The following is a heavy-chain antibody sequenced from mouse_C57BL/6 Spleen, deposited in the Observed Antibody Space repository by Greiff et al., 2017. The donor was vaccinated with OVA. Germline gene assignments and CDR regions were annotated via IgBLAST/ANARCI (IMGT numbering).Heavy chain of an antibody. V-gene: IGHV1-64*01. J-gene: IGHJ3*01. CDR2: IHPNSGST. D-gene: IGHD2-2*01. CDR1: GYTFTSYW. Sequence: QVQLQQSGAELVKPGASVKLSCKASGYTFTSYWMHWVKQRPGQGLEWIGMIHPNSGSTNYNEKFQSKATLTVDKSSSTAYMQLSSLTSEDAAVYYCARDGGYDGFAYWGQGTLVTVSA. CDR3: ARDGGYDGFAY.